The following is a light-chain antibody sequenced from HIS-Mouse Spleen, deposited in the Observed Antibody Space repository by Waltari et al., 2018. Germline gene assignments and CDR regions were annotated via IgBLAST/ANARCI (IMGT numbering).Light chain of an antibody. CDR3: AAWDDSLSGYV. V-gene: IGLV1-47*01. CDR2: RNN. CDR1: SSTLGRNY. Sequence: QSVLTQPPSAPGTPGQRVTISCSGSSSTLGRNYLYWYQQLPGTAPKLLIYRNNQRPSGVPDRFSGSKSGTSASLAISGLRSEDEADYYCAAWDDSLSGYVFGTGTKVTVL. J-gene: IGLJ1*01.